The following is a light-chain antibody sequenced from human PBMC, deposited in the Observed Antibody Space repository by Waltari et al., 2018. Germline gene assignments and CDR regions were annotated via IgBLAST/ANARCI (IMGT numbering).Light chain of an antibody. Sequence: QSALTQPASVSASPGQSITISCTGTRDDIGAYNLVSWYQQYPGKAPQLLIYDGSQRPSRVSNRFSASKSGNTASLTISGLQAEDEADYYCCSFASDITMVFGGGTKLTVL. V-gene: IGLV2-23*01. J-gene: IGLJ2*01. CDR2: DGS. CDR3: CSFASDITMV. CDR1: RDDIGAYNL.